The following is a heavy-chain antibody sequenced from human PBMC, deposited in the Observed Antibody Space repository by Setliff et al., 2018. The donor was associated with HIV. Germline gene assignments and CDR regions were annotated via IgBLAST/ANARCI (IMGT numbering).Heavy chain of an antibody. CDR3: ANLWELGA. CDR1: GFTFSNYW. D-gene: IGHD3-16*01. J-gene: IGHJ5*02. V-gene: IGHV3-7*03. CDR2: IKQDGSEI. Sequence: GGSLRLPCAASGFTFSNYWMDWVRQAPGKGLEWVATIKQDGSEIYYMDSVKGRFTISRDNARTSLYLEMSSLRDEDTAVYLCANLWELGAWGQGTLVTVSS.